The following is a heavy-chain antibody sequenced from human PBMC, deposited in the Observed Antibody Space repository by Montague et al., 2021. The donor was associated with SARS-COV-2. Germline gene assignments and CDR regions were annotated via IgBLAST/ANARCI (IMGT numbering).Heavy chain of an antibody. CDR3: ARDYSITIFGVVFYYGMDV. CDR1: VFTFSRYE. D-gene: IGHD3-3*01. Sequence: SLRLSCAASVFTFSRYELHWVRQAPGKGLEWVSYISISGSTLYYSDSVQGRFPLSRDNAQKSLYLHMNSLRAEDTAVYYCARDYSITIFGVVFYYGMDVWGQGTTVTVSS. J-gene: IGHJ6*02. V-gene: IGHV3-48*03. CDR2: ISISGSTL.